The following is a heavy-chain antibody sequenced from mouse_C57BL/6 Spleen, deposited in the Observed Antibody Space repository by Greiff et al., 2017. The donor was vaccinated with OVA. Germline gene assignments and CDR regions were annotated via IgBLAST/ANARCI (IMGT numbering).Heavy chain of an antibody. J-gene: IGHJ1*03. Sequence: EVKLVESGGGLVKPGGSLKLSCAASGFTFSDYGMHWVRQAPEKGLEWVAYISSGSSNIYYPDTVKGRFTISRDNAKNTLFLQMTSLRSEDTAMYYCASTVVVPYFDVWGTGTTVTVSS. CDR3: ASTVVVPYFDV. D-gene: IGHD1-1*01. CDR1: GFTFSDYG. V-gene: IGHV5-17*01. CDR2: ISSGSSNI.